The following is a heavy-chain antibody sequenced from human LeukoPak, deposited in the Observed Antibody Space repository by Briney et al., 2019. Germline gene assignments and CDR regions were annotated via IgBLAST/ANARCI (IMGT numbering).Heavy chain of an antibody. D-gene: IGHD3-9*01. CDR1: GFTFSSYA. V-gene: IGHV3-30-3*01. CDR2: ISYDGSNK. CDR3: AKYDILSGGAFDI. Sequence: SGGSLRLSCAASGFTFSSYAMHWVRQAPGKGLEWVAVISYDGSNKYYADSVKGRFTISRDNSKNTLYLQMNSLRAEDTAVYYCAKYDILSGGAFDIWGQGTMVTVSS. J-gene: IGHJ3*02.